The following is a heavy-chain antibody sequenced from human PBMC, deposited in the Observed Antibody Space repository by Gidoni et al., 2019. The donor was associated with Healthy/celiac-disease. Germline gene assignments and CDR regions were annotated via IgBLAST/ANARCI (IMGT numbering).Heavy chain of an antibody. Sequence: QLQLQESGPGLVKPSETLSLTCTVAGGSTRSSSYYWGWIRQPPGKGREWMGSIYYSGSTYYNPSLKSRVTISVDTSKNQFSLKLSSVTAADTAVYYCARQNDYGDSGAFDIWGQGTMVTVSS. D-gene: IGHD4-17*01. CDR3: ARQNDYGDSGAFDI. CDR1: GGSTRSSSYY. CDR2: IYYSGST. V-gene: IGHV4-39*01. J-gene: IGHJ3*02.